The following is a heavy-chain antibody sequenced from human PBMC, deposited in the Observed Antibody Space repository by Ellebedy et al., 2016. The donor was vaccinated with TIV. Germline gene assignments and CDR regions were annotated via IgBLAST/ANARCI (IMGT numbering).Heavy chain of an antibody. Sequence: GESLKISCAASGFTFSSYSMNWVRQAPGKGLEWVSYISSSSTIYYADSVKGRFTISRDNAKNSLYLQMNSLRAEDTAVYYCARWYNWNDEVLDYWGQGTLVTVSS. CDR1: GFTFSSYS. CDR2: ISSSSTI. D-gene: IGHD1-20*01. CDR3: ARWYNWNDEVLDY. J-gene: IGHJ4*02. V-gene: IGHV3-48*04.